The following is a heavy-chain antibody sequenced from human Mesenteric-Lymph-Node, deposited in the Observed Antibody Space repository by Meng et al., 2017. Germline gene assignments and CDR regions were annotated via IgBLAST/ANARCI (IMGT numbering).Heavy chain of an antibody. CDR2: MSSGGNDQ. D-gene: IGHD4-23*01. CDR3: ARGPSKSDYGGSLYYFDY. V-gene: IGHV3-30*04. Sequence: GGSLRLSCAASGFNFSAYAMNWVRQAPGKGLQWVAVMSSGGNDQYYADSVNGRFTISRDNSKNTLYLQMNSLRAEDTAVYYCARGPSKSDYGGSLYYFDYWGQGTLVTVSS. CDR1: GFNFSAYA. J-gene: IGHJ4*02.